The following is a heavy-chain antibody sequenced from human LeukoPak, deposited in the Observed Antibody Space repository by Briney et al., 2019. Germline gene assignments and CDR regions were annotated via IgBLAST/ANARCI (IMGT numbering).Heavy chain of an antibody. D-gene: IGHD2-21*02. CDR2: INHSGST. CDR3: ARGQVTAKFALFDY. CDR1: GGSFSGYY. V-gene: IGHV4-34*01. Sequence: PSETLSLTCAVYGGSFSGYYWSWIRQPPGKGLEWIGEINHSGSTNYNPSLKSRVTISVDTSKNQSSLKLSSVTAADTAVYYCARGQVTAKFALFDYWGQGTLVTVSS. J-gene: IGHJ4*02.